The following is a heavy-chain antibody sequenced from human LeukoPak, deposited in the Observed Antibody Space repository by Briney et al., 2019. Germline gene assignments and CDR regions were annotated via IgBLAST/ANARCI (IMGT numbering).Heavy chain of an antibody. J-gene: IGHJ4*02. CDR3: ARIKSSVVVPAAYFDY. CDR1: GFRFSSSW. V-gene: IGHV3-23*01. D-gene: IGHD2-2*01. CDR2: IRGSGAGT. Sequence: GGSLRLSCAASGFRFSSSWMHWVRQAPGKGLEWVSTIRGSGAGTYYADSVKGRFTISRDNSKNTLYLQMNSLRAEDTAVYYCARIKSSVVVPAAYFDYWGQGTLVTVSS.